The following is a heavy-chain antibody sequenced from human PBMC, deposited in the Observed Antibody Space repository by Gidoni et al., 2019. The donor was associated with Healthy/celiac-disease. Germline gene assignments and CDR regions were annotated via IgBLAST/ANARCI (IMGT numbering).Heavy chain of an antibody. V-gene: IGHV3-43*01. Sequence: EVQLVESGGVVVQPGGSLRLSCAASGCTFEDYTMHWVRQAPGKGLEWVSLISWDGGSTYYADSVKGRFTISRDNSKNSLYLQMNSLRTEDTALYYCAKDMGRWLHATNFDYWGQGTLVTVSS. CDR3: AKDMGRWLHATNFDY. D-gene: IGHD5-12*01. CDR2: ISWDGGST. J-gene: IGHJ4*02. CDR1: GCTFEDYT.